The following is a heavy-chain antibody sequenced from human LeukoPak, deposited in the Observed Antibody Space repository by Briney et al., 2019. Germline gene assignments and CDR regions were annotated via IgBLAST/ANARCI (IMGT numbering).Heavy chain of an antibody. CDR1: GFTFSSYW. CDR3: ARRGLRYYYYYYMDV. CDR2: IKEDGSEK. D-gene: IGHD3-10*01. Sequence: GGSLRLSCAASGFTFSSYWMSWVRQAPGKGLEWVANIKEDGSEKYYVDSVKGRFTISRDNAKNSLYLQMNSLRAEDTAVYYCARRGLRYYYYYYMDVWGKGTTVTISS. J-gene: IGHJ6*03. V-gene: IGHV3-7*01.